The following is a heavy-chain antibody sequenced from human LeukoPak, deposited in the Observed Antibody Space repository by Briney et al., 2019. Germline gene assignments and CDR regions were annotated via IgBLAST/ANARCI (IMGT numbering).Heavy chain of an antibody. CDR3: AREAYGDYHFDY. J-gene: IGHJ4*02. CDR2: ISSSSSYI. Sequence: PGGSLRLSCAASGLTFSSYSMNWVRQAPGKGLEWVSSISSSSSYIYYADSVKGRFTISRDNAKNSLYLQMNSLRAEDTAVYYCAREAYGDYHFDYWGQGTLVTVSS. V-gene: IGHV3-21*01. D-gene: IGHD4-17*01. CDR1: GLTFSSYS.